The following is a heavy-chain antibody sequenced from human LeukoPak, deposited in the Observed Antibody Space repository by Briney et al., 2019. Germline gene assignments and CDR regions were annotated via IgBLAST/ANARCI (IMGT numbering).Heavy chain of an antibody. V-gene: IGHV4-59*01. CDR1: GGSISSYY. Sequence: SETLSLTCTVSGGSISSYYWSWIRQPPGKGLEWIGYIYYSGSTNYNPSLKSRVTISVDTSKNQFSLKLSSVTAADTVVYYCARELGTYFDYWGQGTLVTVSS. D-gene: IGHD3/OR15-3a*01. CDR3: ARELGTYFDY. J-gene: IGHJ4*02. CDR2: IYYSGST.